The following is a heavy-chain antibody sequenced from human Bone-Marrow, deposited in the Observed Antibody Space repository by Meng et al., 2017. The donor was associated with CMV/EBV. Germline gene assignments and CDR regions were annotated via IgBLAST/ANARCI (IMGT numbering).Heavy chain of an antibody. V-gene: IGHV1-69*05. CDR3: ARRAIFGVEQN. D-gene: IGHD3-3*01. J-gene: IGHJ4*02. Sequence: SVTVSCKASGGTFSSYAISWVRQAPGQGLEWMGGIIPIFGTANYAQKFQGRVTITTDESTSTAYMELRSLRSDDTAGYFCARRAIFGVEQNWGQGTLVTVSS. CDR2: IIPIFGTA. CDR1: GGTFSSYA.